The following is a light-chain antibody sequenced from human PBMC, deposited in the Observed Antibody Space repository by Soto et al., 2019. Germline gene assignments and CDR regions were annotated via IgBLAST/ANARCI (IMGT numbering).Light chain of an antibody. V-gene: IGLV2-14*01. Sequence: QPALTQPASVTGSPGQSITITCPGTSSDVGGYNYVSWYQQHPGKAPKLMIYDVSNRPSGVSNRFSGSKSGNTASLTISGLQAEDEADYYCSSYTSSSTPVFGTGTKVTVL. CDR3: SSYTSSSTPV. CDR1: SSDVGGYNY. CDR2: DVS. J-gene: IGLJ1*01.